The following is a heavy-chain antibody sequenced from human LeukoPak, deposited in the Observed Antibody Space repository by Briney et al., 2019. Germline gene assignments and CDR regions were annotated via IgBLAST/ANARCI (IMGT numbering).Heavy chain of an antibody. Sequence: GGSLRLSCAASGFAFSNYWISWVRQPPGKGLEWVANIRNDGSEKYYVDSVKGRFTISRDNAKNSLYLQMSSLRAEDTAVYYCARVGTAEGTLEDYWGQGTLVTVSS. D-gene: IGHD6-13*01. V-gene: IGHV3-7*01. CDR1: GFAFSNYW. CDR2: IRNDGSEK. CDR3: ARVGTAEGTLEDY. J-gene: IGHJ4*02.